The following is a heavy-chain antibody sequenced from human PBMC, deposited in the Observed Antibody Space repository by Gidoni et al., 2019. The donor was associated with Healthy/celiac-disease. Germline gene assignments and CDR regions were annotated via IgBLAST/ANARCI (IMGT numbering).Heavy chain of an antibody. CDR1: GRSISSSSYY. J-gene: IGHJ4*02. V-gene: IGHV4-39*01. CDR3: ARLEFQYYDFVIDY. D-gene: IGHD3-16*01. CDR2: IYYSGST. Sequence: HLQLQESAPGLVKPSETLSLTCTLSGRSISSSSYYWGWIRQPPGKGLEWIGSIYYSGSTYYNPSLKRRVTISVDTSKNQFSLKLSSVTAADTAVYYCARLEFQYYDFVIDYWGQGTLVTVFS.